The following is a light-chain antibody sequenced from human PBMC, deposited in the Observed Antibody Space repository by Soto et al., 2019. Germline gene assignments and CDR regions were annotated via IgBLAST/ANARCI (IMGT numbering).Light chain of an antibody. CDR1: XAXMNNY. J-gene: IGKJ1*01. CDR2: GAS. V-gene: IGKV3-20*01. CDR3: QQYGSSGT. Sequence: IVLTQSPCTLSLAPGERAXXXXRXXXAXMNNYLAWYQQKPGQAPRLLIYGASNRATGIPDRFSGSGSGTDFTLTISRLEPEDFAVYYCQQYGSSGTFGQGTKVDIK.